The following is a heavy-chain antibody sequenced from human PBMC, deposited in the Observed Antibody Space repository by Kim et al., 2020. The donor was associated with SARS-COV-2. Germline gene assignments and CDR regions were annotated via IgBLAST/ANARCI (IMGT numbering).Heavy chain of an antibody. V-gene: IGHV3-21*01. CDR3: ARYYCSGGSCFDY. J-gene: IGHJ4*02. D-gene: IGHD2-15*01. Sequence: SADSAKGRFTISRENAKNSLYLQMNSLRAEDTAVYYCARYYCSGGSCFDYWGQGTLVTVSS.